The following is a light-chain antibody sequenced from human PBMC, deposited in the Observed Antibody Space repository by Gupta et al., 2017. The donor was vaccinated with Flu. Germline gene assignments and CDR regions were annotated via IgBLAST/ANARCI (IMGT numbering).Light chain of an antibody. J-gene: IGLJ1*01. Sequence: QAPRTLIYKTTIRSSGVPDRFSGSILGNKAALTITGAQADDESVYYCLLYLGTVFHYVFGTGTKVTVL. CDR2: KTT. V-gene: IGLV8-61*01. CDR3: LLYLGTVFHYV.